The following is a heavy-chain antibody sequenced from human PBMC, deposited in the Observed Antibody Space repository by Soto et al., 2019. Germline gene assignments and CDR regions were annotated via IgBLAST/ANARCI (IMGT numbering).Heavy chain of an antibody. Sequence: SETLSLTCTVSGGSVSSGSYYWSWIRQPPGKGLEWIGYIYYSGSTNYNPSLKSRVTISVDTSKNQFSLKLSSVTAADTAVYYCARGTIDDYYVDFDYWGQGTLVTVSS. V-gene: IGHV4-61*01. CDR3: ARGTIDDYYVDFDY. D-gene: IGHD1-26*01. CDR1: GGSVSSGSYY. CDR2: IYYSGST. J-gene: IGHJ4*02.